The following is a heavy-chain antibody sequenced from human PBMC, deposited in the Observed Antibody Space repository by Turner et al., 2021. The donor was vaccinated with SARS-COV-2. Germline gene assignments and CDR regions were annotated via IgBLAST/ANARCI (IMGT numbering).Heavy chain of an antibody. CDR1: GGSISAYY. D-gene: IGHD5-18*01. Sequence: QVLLQQLGARLLQPSEPLSVTCAVYGGSISAYYWSWIRQPRGKGLEWIGEINHSGSTNYNPSLKSRVTISGDTSKNQFSLKLSCVTAADTAVYYCARGGGYSDGSLDYWGQGTLVTVSS. J-gene: IGHJ4*02. CDR3: ARGGGYSDGSLDY. CDR2: INHSGST. V-gene: IGHV4-34*01.